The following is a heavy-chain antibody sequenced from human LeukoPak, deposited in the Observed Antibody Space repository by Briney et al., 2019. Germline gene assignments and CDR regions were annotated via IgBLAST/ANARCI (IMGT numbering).Heavy chain of an antibody. J-gene: IGHJ4*02. D-gene: IGHD6-19*01. CDR2: ISSSSSTI. Sequence: GGSLRLSCAASGFTFSSYSMNWVRQAPGKGLEWVSYISSSSSTIYYAVSVKGRFTISRDNAKNSLYLQMNSLRAEDTAVYYCARPRSSGWPLYYFDYWGQGTLVTVSS. CDR3: ARPRSSGWPLYYFDY. CDR1: GFTFSSYS. V-gene: IGHV3-48*01.